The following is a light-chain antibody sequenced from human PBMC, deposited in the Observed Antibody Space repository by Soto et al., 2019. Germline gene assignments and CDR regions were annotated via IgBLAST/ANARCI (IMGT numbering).Light chain of an antibody. CDR3: QQYNNGPAIT. Sequence: EIVMTQSPATLSVSPGERATLSCRASQSVSSNFAWYQQKPGQAPRLLIYGASTRATGIPARFSGSGSGTEFTLTISSLQSEDFAVYYCQQYNNGPAITFGHGTRMAIK. V-gene: IGKV3D-15*01. CDR2: GAS. CDR1: QSVSSN. J-gene: IGKJ5*01.